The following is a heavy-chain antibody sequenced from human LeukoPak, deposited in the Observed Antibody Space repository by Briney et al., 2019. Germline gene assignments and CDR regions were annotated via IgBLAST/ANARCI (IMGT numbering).Heavy chain of an antibody. J-gene: IGHJ4*02. CDR2: IYSGGST. Sequence: GGSLRLSCAASGFTFSSYSMNWVRQAPGKGLEWVSVIYSGGSTYYADSVKGRFTISRDNSKNTPYLQMNSLRAEDTAVYYCARDMGDGGSKPDYWGQGTLVTVSS. CDR3: ARDMGDGGSKPDY. V-gene: IGHV3-66*01. D-gene: IGHD1-26*01. CDR1: GFTFSSYS.